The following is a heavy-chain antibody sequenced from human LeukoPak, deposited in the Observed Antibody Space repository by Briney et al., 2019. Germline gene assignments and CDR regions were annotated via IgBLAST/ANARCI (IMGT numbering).Heavy chain of an antibody. Sequence: SETLSLTCAVNGGSFSGYYWSWIRQPPGKGLEWIGEINHSGSTKYNPSLKSRVTISVDTSKNQFSLKLSSVTAADTAVYYCARDRYYYDSSSYFSAFDTWGQGTMVTVSS. CDR3: ARDRYYYDSSSYFSAFDT. D-gene: IGHD3-22*01. CDR1: GGSFSGYY. CDR2: INHSGST. J-gene: IGHJ3*02. V-gene: IGHV4-34*01.